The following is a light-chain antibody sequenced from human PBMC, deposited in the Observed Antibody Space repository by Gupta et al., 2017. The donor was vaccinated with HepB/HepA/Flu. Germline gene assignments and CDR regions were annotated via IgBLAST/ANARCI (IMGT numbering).Light chain of an antibody. CDR3: QQFDKLPIT. V-gene: IGKV1-33*01. CDR2: DTS. CDR1: QDISNY. Sequence: DIQLTQSPSSLSASVGDRVTITCQASQDISNYLNWYQQKPGKAPKLLIYDTSNLQTGVPSRFSGSGFGTDFTVTISSLQPEDIATYYCQQFDKLPITFGQGTRLEIK. J-gene: IGKJ5*01.